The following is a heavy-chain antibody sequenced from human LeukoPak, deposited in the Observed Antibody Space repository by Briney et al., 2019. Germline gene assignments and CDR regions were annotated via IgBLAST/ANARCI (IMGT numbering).Heavy chain of an antibody. J-gene: IGHJ4*02. CDR2: IYYSGST. Sequence: SETLSLTCSVSGGSISSYYWSWIRQPPGKGLEWIGSIYYSGSTYYNPSLKSRVTISVDTSKNQFSLKLSSVTAADTAVYYCASIVVVPAASSYYFDYWGQGTLVTVSS. CDR3: ASIVVVPAASSYYFDY. CDR1: GGSISSYY. V-gene: IGHV4-39*07. D-gene: IGHD2-2*01.